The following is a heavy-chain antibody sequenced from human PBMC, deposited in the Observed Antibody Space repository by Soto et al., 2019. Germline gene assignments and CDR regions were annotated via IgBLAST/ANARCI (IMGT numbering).Heavy chain of an antibody. CDR1: GYSISSTNW. J-gene: IGHJ6*02. D-gene: IGHD1-26*01. CDR3: ARTRGSKNYGMDV. Sequence: LSLTCAVSGYSISSTNWWGWIRQPPGRGLEWIGYIYYSGTTYYTPSLKSRVTMSVDSSKNQFSLKLSSVTAVDTAAYYCARTRGSKNYGMDVWGQGTSVTVSS. CDR2: IYYSGTT. V-gene: IGHV4-28*01.